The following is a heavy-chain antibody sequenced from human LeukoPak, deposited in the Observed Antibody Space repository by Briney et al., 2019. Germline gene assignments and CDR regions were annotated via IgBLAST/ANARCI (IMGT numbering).Heavy chain of an antibody. V-gene: IGHV3-30*03. CDR3: ARVPGMYSSHFDY. J-gene: IGHJ4*02. CDR2: ISYDGSNK. Sequence: GGSLRLSCAASGFTFSSYSMNWVRQAPGKGLEWVAVISYDGSNKYYADSVKGRFTISRDNSKNTLYLQMNSLRAEDTAVYYCARVPGMYSSHFDYWGQGTLVTVSS. D-gene: IGHD6-13*01. CDR1: GFTFSSYS.